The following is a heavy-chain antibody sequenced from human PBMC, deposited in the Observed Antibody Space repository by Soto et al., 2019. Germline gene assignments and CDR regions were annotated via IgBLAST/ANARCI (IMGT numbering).Heavy chain of an antibody. Sequence: SETLSLTCTVTGASVINDYWNWIRQPPGKGLEWIGFVYDSGSTSYNSSLKSRLTISVDTSKKQFSLKLSSVTAADTAVYYCVRQVGATGSYSYAVWGQGTMVTVSS. D-gene: IGHD1-26*01. CDR3: VRQVGATGSYSYAV. CDR2: VYDSGST. J-gene: IGHJ3*01. CDR1: GASVINDY. V-gene: IGHV4-59*02.